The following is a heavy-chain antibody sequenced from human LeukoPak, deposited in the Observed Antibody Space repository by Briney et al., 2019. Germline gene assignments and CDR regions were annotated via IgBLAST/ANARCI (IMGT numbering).Heavy chain of an antibody. J-gene: IGHJ6*02. CDR3: AKREAPGDYYYYYGMDV. V-gene: IGHV3-23*01. CDR1: EFTFSNYA. CDR2: ITSTGGST. Sequence: GGSLRLSCAASEFTFSNYAMSWVRQAPGRGLEWVSAITSTGGSTYYADSVTGRFTISRDNSKNTLYLQMNSLTAEDTAVYYCAKREAPGDYYYYYGMDVWGQGTTVTVSS. D-gene: IGHD6-13*01.